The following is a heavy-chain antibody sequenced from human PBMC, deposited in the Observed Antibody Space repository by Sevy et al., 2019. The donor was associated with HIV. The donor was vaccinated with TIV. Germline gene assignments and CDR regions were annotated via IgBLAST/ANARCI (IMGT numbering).Heavy chain of an antibody. D-gene: IGHD6-19*01. CDR1: GFTFSSYS. Sequence: GGSLRLSCAASGFTFSSYSMNWVRQAPGKGLEWVSSISSSSSYIYYADSVKGRFTISRDNAKNSLYLQMNSLRAEGTAVYYCARDAAVAGSYFDYWGQGTLVTVSS. CDR3: ARDAAVAGSYFDY. CDR2: ISSSSSYI. J-gene: IGHJ4*02. V-gene: IGHV3-21*01.